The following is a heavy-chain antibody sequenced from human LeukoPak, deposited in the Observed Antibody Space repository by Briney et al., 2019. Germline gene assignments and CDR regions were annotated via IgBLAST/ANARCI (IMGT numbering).Heavy chain of an antibody. CDR2: IKNDGSER. J-gene: IGHJ6*02. Sequence: GGSLRLSCVASGFTFSDSWMSWVRQAPGKGLEWVADIKNDGSEREYVESVKGRSTISRDNARNSLYLQMDSLRAEDTAVYYCATYRNWVAVEVWGQGTTVSV. V-gene: IGHV3-7*01. CDR1: GFTFSDSW. CDR3: ATYRNWVAVEV. D-gene: IGHD7-27*01.